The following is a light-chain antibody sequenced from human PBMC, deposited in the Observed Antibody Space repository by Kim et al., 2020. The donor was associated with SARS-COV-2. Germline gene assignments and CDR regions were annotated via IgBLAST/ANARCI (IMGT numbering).Light chain of an antibody. CDR1: QSINTY. J-gene: IGKJ4*01. CDR3: QQSHTAPLLT. CDR2: AAS. Sequence: DIQMTQSPSSLAASVGDRVTIACRASQSINTYLNWYQQKPGKAPKLLIYAASSLQGGVPSRFSGSGSGTDFTLTISSLQPEDFATYYCQQSHTAPLLTFGGGTKVDI. V-gene: IGKV1-39*01.